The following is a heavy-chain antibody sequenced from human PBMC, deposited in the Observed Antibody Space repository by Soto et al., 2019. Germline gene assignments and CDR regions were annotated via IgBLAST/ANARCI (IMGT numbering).Heavy chain of an antibody. CDR3: ARRGSSGWYRGAFDI. Sequence: QVQLQQWGAGLLKPSETLSLTCAVYGGSFSGYYWSWIRQPPGKGLEWIGEINHSGSTNYNPSLTSRVTISVDTSKNQFSLKLSSVTAADTAVYYCARRGSSGWYRGAFDIWGQGTMVTVSS. CDR2: INHSGST. D-gene: IGHD6-19*01. CDR1: GGSFSGYY. V-gene: IGHV4-34*01. J-gene: IGHJ3*02.